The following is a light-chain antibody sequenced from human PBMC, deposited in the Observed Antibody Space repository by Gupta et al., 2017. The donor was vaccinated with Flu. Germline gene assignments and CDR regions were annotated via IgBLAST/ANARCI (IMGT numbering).Light chain of an antibody. Sequence: VTISCSGSSSNIGSYYVCWYQQLPGTVPKLLIYEDKKRPSGIPDRFSGSKSGTSATLAITGLRTGDEADYYCGVWDSSLSVYVVGPGTKVTVL. V-gene: IGLV1-51*02. CDR3: GVWDSSLSVYV. CDR2: EDK. J-gene: IGLJ1*01. CDR1: SSNIGSYY.